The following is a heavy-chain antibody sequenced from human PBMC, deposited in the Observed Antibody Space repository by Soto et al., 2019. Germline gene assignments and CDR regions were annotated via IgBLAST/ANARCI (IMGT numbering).Heavy chain of an antibody. D-gene: IGHD2-8*01. CDR1: GYSFTDYH. Sequence: ASVKFSANASGYSFTDYHIHWLLQSPGQGLELLGRINPKSGGTSTAQKFQGWVTMTRDRSISTVYMELTRLRSDDTAVYFCARGHSTDCSNGVCSFFYNHEMDVCGQGTTVTVSS. J-gene: IGHJ6*02. CDR3: ARGHSTDCSNGVCSFFYNHEMDV. V-gene: IGHV1-2*04. CDR2: INPKSGGT.